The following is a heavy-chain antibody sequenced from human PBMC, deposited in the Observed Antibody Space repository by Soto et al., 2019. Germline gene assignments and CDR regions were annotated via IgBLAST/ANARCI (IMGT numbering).Heavy chain of an antibody. CDR2: INQDGSVK. Sequence: LRLSCAASGFTFSNYWMTWVRQAPGKGLEWVANINQDGSVKTYLDSVKGRLTISRDNAQDSLYLQMDSLRAEDTAVYYCARDPGYGALDYWGQGTLVTVS. V-gene: IGHV3-7*01. J-gene: IGHJ4*02. CDR1: GFTFSNYW. CDR3: ARDPGYGALDY. D-gene: IGHD4-17*01.